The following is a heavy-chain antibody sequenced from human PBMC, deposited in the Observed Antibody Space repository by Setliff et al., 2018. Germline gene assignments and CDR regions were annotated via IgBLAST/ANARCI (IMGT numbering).Heavy chain of an antibody. D-gene: IGHD6-13*01. CDR3: ASTIAAAGTAADY. CDR2: IYHSGST. CDR1: GYSISSGYY. V-gene: IGHV4-38-2*01. J-gene: IGHJ4*02. Sequence: LSLTCAVSGYSISSGYYWGWIRQSPGKGLEWIGSIYHSGSTYYNPSLKSRVTISVDTSKNQFSLKLSSVTAADTAVYYCASTIAAAGTAADYWGQGTLVTV.